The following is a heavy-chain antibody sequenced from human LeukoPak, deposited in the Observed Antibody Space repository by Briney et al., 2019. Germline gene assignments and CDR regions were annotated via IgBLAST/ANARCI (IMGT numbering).Heavy chain of an antibody. Sequence: GTPSLICTVAAGSIYNYNWMWIRQHPGEGRVWIGYISYSGCPHYHPSLKSRVTMLVATSKDQFTLKLPALTAADTAVYYCAGGTPGAAHFAYGGRGSRVTVPS. CDR1: AGSIYNYN. D-gene: IGHD7-27*01. J-gene: IGHJ4*02. CDR2: ISYSGCP. V-gene: IGHV4-59*01. CDR3: AGGTPGAAHFAY.